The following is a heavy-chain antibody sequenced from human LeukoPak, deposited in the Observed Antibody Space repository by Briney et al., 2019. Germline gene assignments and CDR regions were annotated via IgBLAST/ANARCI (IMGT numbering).Heavy chain of an antibody. CDR1: GGSFSGYY. J-gene: IGHJ4*02. CDR2: INHSGST. Sequence: PSETLSLTCAVYGGSFSGYYWSWIRQPPGKGLEWIGEINHSGSTNYNPSLKSRVTISVDTSKNQFSLKLSSVTAADTAVYYCARGAWGAARPRFDYWGQGTLVTVSS. D-gene: IGHD6-6*01. CDR3: ARGAWGAARPRFDY. V-gene: IGHV4-34*01.